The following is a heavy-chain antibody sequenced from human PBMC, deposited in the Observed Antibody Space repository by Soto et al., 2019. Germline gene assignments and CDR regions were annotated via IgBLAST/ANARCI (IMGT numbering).Heavy chain of an antibody. V-gene: IGHV1-69*08. D-gene: IGHD6-13*01. CDR2: IIPILGIA. CDR3: ARDGSIAAANWFDP. Sequence: QVQLVQSGAEVKKPGSSVKVSCKASGGTFSSYTISWVRQAPGQGLEWMGRIIPILGIANYAQKFQGRVRITADKSTSTAYMELSSLRSEDTAVYYCARDGSIAAANWFDPWGQGTLVTVSS. CDR1: GGTFSSYT. J-gene: IGHJ5*02.